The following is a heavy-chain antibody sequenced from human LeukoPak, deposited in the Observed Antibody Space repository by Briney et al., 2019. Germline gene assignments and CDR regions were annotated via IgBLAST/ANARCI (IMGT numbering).Heavy chain of an antibody. CDR1: GYTFTSYY. CDR3: AREAVVVSYYYYGMDV. V-gene: IGHV1-46*01. D-gene: IGHD2-15*01. CDR2: INPSGGST. Sequence: ASVKDSCKASGYTFTSYYMHWVRQAPGQGLEWMGIINPSGGSTSYAQKFQGRVTMTRDTSTSTVYMELSSLRAEDTAVYYCAREAVVVSYYYYGMDVWGQGTTVTVSS. J-gene: IGHJ6*02.